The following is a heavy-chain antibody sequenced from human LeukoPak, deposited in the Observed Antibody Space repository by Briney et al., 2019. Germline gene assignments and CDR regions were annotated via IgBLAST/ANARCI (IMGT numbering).Heavy chain of an antibody. CDR2: IYTSGST. CDR3: ARFKMATIKRYYYGMDV. V-gene: IGHV4-4*07. D-gene: IGHD5-24*01. Sequence: SETLSLTCTVSGGSISSYYWSWIRQPAGKGLEWIGRIYTSGSTNYNPSLKSRVTMSVDTSKNQFSLKLSSVTAADTAVYYCARFKMATIKRYYYGMDVWGQGTTVTVSS. CDR1: GGSISSYY. J-gene: IGHJ6*02.